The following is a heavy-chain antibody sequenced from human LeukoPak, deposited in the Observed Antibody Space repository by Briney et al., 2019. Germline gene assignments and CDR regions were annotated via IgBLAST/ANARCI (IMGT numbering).Heavy chain of an antibody. J-gene: IGHJ4*02. Sequence: GGSLRLSCEASGFTFNTYSMNWARQAPGKGLEWVSSIDSSGGYMFYADSMKGRFTISRDNAKNSLFLQMNSLRAEDTAVYYCARVAEAAAFDYWGQGTLVTVSS. CDR2: IDSSGGYM. D-gene: IGHD6-13*01. V-gene: IGHV3-21*01. CDR3: ARVAEAAAFDY. CDR1: GFTFNTYS.